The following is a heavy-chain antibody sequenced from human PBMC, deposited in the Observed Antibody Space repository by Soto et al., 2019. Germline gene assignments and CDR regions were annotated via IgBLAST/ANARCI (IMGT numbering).Heavy chain of an antibody. CDR2: IIPIFGTA. CDR3: ARGITIIVVVQSYYYYGMDV. CDR1: GGTFSSYA. D-gene: IGHD3-3*01. V-gene: IGHV1-69*06. Sequence: SEKVSCKASGGTFSSYAISWVRQAPGQGLEWMGGIIPIFGTANYAQKFQGRVTITADKSTSTAYMELSSLSSEDTAVYYCARGITIIVVVQSYYYYGMDVWGQGTTVTVS. J-gene: IGHJ6*02.